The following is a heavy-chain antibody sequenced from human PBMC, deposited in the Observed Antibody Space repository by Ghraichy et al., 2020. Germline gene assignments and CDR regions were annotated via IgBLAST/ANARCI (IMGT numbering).Heavy chain of an antibody. J-gene: IGHJ4*02. CDR3: ASATAWLGNDY. Sequence: TLSLTCTVSGGSVNTASHYWSWIRQPPGKGLEWIGYIYYSGSINYEPSLKSRVTISLDTSKNQFSLKLSSVTAADTAVYYCASATAWLGNDYWGQGTLVTVSS. CDR2: IYYSGSI. CDR1: GGSVNTASHY. D-gene: IGHD6-19*01. V-gene: IGHV4-61*01.